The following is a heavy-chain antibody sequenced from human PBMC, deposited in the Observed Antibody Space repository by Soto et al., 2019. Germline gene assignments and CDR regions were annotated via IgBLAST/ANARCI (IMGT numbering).Heavy chain of an antibody. CDR1: GGTFSSYA. V-gene: IGHV1-69*12. Sequence: QVQLVQSGAEVKKPGSSVKVSCKASGGTFSSYAFSWVRQAPGQGLEWMGGIIPIFGTANYAQKFQGRVTITADESTSTAYMELSSVRSEDTAVYYCARVRVRFLEWLGSEGWGQGTLVTVSS. D-gene: IGHD3-3*01. CDR3: ARVRVRFLEWLGSEG. CDR2: IIPIFGTA. J-gene: IGHJ4*02.